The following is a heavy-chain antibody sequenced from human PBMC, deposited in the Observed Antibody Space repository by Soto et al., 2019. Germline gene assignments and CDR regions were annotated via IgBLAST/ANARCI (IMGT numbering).Heavy chain of an antibody. D-gene: IGHD3-22*01. V-gene: IGHV1-69*06. CDR2: IIPIFGTA. Sequence: QVQLVQSGAEVKKPGSSVKVSCKASGGTFSSYTITWVRQAPGQGLEWMGGIIPIFGTANYAQKLKGRVTINADKSTNTAYIELGRLRSEATAVYYCASASKGTYYYSSGFYPFYYYYGMDVWGQGTTVTVSS. CDR1: GGTFSSYT. J-gene: IGHJ6*02. CDR3: ASASKGTYYYSSGFYPFYYYYGMDV.